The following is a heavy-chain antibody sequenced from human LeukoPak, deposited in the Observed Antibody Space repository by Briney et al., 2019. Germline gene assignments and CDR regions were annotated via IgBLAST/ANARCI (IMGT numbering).Heavy chain of an antibody. Sequence: PGGSLRLSCAASGFSLSSYWMHWVRQAPGKGLVWVLRVNGDGSRTSYADSVKGRSTISRDDAKNTLYLQMNSLRAEDTAVYYCAREGYFDSSGYDFGYWGQGTLVTVSS. CDR2: VNGDGSRT. CDR1: GFSLSSYW. D-gene: IGHD3-22*01. CDR3: AREGYFDSSGYDFGY. J-gene: IGHJ4*02. V-gene: IGHV3-74*01.